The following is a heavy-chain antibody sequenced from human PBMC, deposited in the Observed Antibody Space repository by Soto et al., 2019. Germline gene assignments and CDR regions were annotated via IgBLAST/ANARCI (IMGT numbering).Heavy chain of an antibody. CDR2: ISSSSSYI. V-gene: IGHV3-21*01. CDR3: ARDIRSGTIFGVVIEGYYYYYMDV. Sequence: EVQLVESGGGLVKPGGSLRLSCAASGFTFSSYSMNWVRQAPGKGLEWVSSISSSSSYIYYADSVKGRFTISRDNAKNSLYLQMNSLRAEDTAVYYCARDIRSGTIFGVVIEGYYYYYMDVWGKGTTVTVSS. CDR1: GFTFSSYS. J-gene: IGHJ6*03. D-gene: IGHD3-3*01.